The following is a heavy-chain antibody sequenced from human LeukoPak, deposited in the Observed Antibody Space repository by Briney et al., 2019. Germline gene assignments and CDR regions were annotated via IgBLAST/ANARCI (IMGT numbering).Heavy chain of an antibody. J-gene: IGHJ4*02. CDR1: GGTFSSYA. V-gene: IGHV1-69*05. D-gene: IGHD3-22*01. CDR3: AREAPARYDSSGYSDY. Sequence: GASVKVSCKASGGTFSSYAISWVRQAPGQGLEWMGGIIPIFGTANYAQKFQGRVTITTDESTSTAYMELSSLRSEDTAVYYCAREAPARYDSSGYSDYWGQGTLVTVSS. CDR2: IIPIFGTA.